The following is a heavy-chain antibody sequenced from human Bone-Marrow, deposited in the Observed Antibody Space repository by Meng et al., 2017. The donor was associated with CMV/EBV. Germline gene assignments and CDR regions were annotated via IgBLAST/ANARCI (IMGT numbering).Heavy chain of an antibody. D-gene: IGHD5-18*01. CDR3: ARDEAWIQLWLGY. CDR1: GFTFSSYA. Sequence: TCAASGFTFSSYAMHWVRQAPGKGLEWVAVISYDGSNKYYADSVKGRFTISRDNSKNTLYLQMNSLRAEDTAVYYCARDEAWIQLWLGYWGQGTLVTVSS. J-gene: IGHJ4*02. V-gene: IGHV3-30-3*01. CDR2: ISYDGSNK.